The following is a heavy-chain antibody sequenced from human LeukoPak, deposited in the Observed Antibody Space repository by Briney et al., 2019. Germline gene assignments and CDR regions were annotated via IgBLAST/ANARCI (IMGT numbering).Heavy chain of an antibody. D-gene: IGHD6-13*01. CDR3: AKNIAAPTTPFDY. V-gene: IGHV3-23*01. J-gene: IGHJ4*02. CDR2: ISGSGGTT. Sequence: GGSLRLSCAASGFTFSTYAMNWVRQAPAKGLEGVSGISGSGGTTYYADSVKGRFTISRDNSKNTLYLQMNYLRAEDTALYYCAKNIAAPTTPFDYWGQGTLVTVSS. CDR1: GFTFSTYA.